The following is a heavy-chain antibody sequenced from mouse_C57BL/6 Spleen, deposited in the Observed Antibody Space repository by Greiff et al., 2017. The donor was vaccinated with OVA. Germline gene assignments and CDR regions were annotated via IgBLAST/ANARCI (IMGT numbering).Heavy chain of an antibody. V-gene: IGHV2-2*01. CDR3: ARNRAYYSNYDYAMDY. D-gene: IGHD2-5*01. J-gene: IGHJ4*01. CDR2: IWSGGST. CDR1: GFSLTSYG. Sequence: VQGVESGPGLVQPSQSLSITCTVSGFSLTSYGVHWVRQSPGKGLEWLGVIWSGGSTDYNAAFISRRSISKDNSNSQVFFKMNSLQADDTAIYYCARNRAYYSNYDYAMDYWGQGTSVTVSS.